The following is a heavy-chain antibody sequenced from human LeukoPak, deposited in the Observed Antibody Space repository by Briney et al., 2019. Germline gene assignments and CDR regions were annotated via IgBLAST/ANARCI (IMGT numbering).Heavy chain of an antibody. CDR2: ISYDGSNK. Sequence: GGSLRLSCAASGFTFSSYAMHWVRQAPGKGLEWVAVISYDGSNKYYADSVKGRFTISRDNSKNTLYLQMNSLRAEDTAVYYCAREPQLLYYYYYMDVWGKGTTVTDSS. D-gene: IGHD2-2*01. J-gene: IGHJ6*03. V-gene: IGHV3-30*04. CDR3: AREPQLLYYYYYMDV. CDR1: GFTFSSYA.